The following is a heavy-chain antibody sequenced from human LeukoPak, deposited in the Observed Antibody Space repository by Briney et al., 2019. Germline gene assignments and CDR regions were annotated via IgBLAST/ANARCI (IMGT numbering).Heavy chain of an antibody. D-gene: IGHD3-10*01. Sequence: PGGCLRLSCAASGFTFSSYSMNWVRQAPGKGLEWVAVISYDGSNKYYADSVKGRFTISRDNSKNTLYLQMNSLRAEDTAVYYCARDRGYYYGSGSSIDYWGQGTLVTVSS. J-gene: IGHJ4*02. V-gene: IGHV3-30*03. CDR2: ISYDGSNK. CDR1: GFTFSSYS. CDR3: ARDRGYYYGSGSSIDY.